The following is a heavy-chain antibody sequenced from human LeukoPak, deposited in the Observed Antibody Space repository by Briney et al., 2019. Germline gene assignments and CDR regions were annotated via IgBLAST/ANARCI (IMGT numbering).Heavy chain of an antibody. CDR2: VSGSGSTA. CDR3: AKARVITSFDY. V-gene: IGHV3-23*01. D-gene: IGHD3-22*01. J-gene: IGHJ4*02. Sequence: GGSLRLSCAASGFIFNNYVMSWVRQAPGKGLEWVSSVSGSGSTAYYADSVEGRFTISRDNSKDTLYLQMNTMRAEDTATYYCAKARVITSFDYWGQGTLVTVSS. CDR1: GFIFNNYV.